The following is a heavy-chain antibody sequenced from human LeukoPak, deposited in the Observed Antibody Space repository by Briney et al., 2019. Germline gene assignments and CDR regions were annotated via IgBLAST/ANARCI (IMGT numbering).Heavy chain of an antibody. D-gene: IGHD6-13*01. CDR1: GGSFSGYY. Sequence: SETLSLTCAVYGGSFSGYYWSWIRQPPGKGLEWIGEINHSGSTNYNPSLKSRVTISVDTSKNQFSLKLSSVTAADTAVYYCARGWYGPAGSWFDPWGQGTLVTVSS. J-gene: IGHJ5*02. V-gene: IGHV4-34*01. CDR2: INHSGST. CDR3: ARGWYGPAGSWFDP.